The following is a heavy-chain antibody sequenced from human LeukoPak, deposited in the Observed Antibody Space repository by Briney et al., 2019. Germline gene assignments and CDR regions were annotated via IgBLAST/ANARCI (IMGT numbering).Heavy chain of an antibody. CDR1: GFTFSNYW. Sequence: GGSLRLSCAASGFTFSNYWMSWVRQAPGKGLEWLADIKEDGSEEYYVDSVKGRFTISRDNAKNSLYLQMNSLRAEDTAVYYCAKDLGRYRNNYFDYWGQGTLVTVSS. V-gene: IGHV3-7*05. CDR2: IKEDGSEE. CDR3: AKDLGRYRNNYFDY. D-gene: IGHD1-26*01. J-gene: IGHJ4*02.